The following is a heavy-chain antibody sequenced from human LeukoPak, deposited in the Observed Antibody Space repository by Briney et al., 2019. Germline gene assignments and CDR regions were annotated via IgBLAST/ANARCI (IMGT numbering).Heavy chain of an antibody. V-gene: IGHV3-48*03. Sequence: PGGSLRLSCAASGFTFSSYEMNWVRQAPGKGLEWVSYISSSGRTFYYADSVKGRFTISRDNGKNSLYLQMNSLGVEDTAVYYCARDSRGSSWFFDYWGQGALVTVPS. D-gene: IGHD6-13*01. CDR3: ARDSRGSSWFFDY. CDR2: ISSSGRTF. CDR1: GFTFSSYE. J-gene: IGHJ4*02.